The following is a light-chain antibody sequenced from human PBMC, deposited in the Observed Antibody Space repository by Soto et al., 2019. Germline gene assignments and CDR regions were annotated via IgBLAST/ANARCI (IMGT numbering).Light chain of an antibody. CDR1: QGVSSN. CDR3: QPYHYWQLT. Sequence: RVMSQSPSNLAWSPVYTSNLSSRASQGVSSNLAWYQQKSGQAPRLLIYDTSTRATGVPTRFSGSRSGAEFTLTINSLQSEEFAVYSCQPYHYWQLTFGAGSEVDIK. J-gene: IGKJ4*01. V-gene: IGKV3-15*01. CDR2: DTS.